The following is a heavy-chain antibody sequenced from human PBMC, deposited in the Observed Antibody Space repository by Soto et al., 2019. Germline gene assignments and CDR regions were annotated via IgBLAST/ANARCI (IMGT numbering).Heavy chain of an antibody. CDR1: GFTFSSYG. Sequence: QVQLVESGGGVVQPGRSLRLSCAASGFTFSSYGMHWVRQAPRKGLEWVAVISYDGSNKYYADSVKGRFTISRDNSMNTLYLQMNRLRAEDTAVYYCAKEGFSYGYALGYFEYWGQGTLVTVSS. J-gene: IGHJ4*02. CDR3: AKEGFSYGYALGYFEY. D-gene: IGHD5-18*01. CDR2: ISYDGSNK. V-gene: IGHV3-30*18.